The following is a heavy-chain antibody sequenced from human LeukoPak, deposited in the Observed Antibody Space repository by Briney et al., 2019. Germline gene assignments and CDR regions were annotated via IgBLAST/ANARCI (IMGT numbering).Heavy chain of an antibody. V-gene: IGHV4-59*08. CDR2: IYYGGRT. D-gene: IGHD3-16*02. CDR1: GGSISSYH. CDR3: ARHSLKLVDADFDY. J-gene: IGHJ4*02. Sequence: SETLSLTCSVSGGSISSYHWSWIRQPPGKGVEGIGYIYYGGRTNYTPSLKSPVTISVATSKNQFSLTVSSVTAADTAIYYCARHSLKLVDADFDYWGQGTLVTVSS.